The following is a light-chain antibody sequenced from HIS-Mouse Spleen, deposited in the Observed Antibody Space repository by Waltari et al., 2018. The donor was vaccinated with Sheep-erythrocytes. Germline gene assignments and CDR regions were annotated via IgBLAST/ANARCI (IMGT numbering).Light chain of an antibody. CDR2: EGS. V-gene: IGLV2-23*01. Sequence: QSALTQPASVSGSPGQSITISCTGTSRDVGGYYLGTWYQQHPGQAPKLMIYEGSKRPSGVSNRFSGSKSGNTASLTISGLRAEDDADYYCCSYAGSSTPWVFGGGTKLTVL. CDR3: CSYAGSSTPWV. CDR1: SRDVGGYYL. J-gene: IGLJ3*02.